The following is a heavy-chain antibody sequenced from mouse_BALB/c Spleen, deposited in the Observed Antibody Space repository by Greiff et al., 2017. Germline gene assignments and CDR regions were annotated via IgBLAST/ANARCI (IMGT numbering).Heavy chain of an antibody. D-gene: IGHD2-2*01. CDR1: GFTFSSYT. Sequence: EVKLVESGGGLVQPGGSLKLSCAASGFTFSSYTMSWVRQTPEKRLEWVAYISNGGGSTYYPDTVKGRFTISRDNAKNTLYLQMSSLKSKDTAMYYCARDGYGDAMDYWGQGTSVTVSS. CDR3: ARDGYGDAMDY. V-gene: IGHV5-12-2*01. J-gene: IGHJ4*01. CDR2: ISNGGGST.